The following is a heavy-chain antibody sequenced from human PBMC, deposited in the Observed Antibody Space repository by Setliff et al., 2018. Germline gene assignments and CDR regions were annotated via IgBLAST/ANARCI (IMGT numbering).Heavy chain of an antibody. CDR1: GGTFSSYV. CDR2: IIPMFGT. Sequence: SVKVSCKASGGTFSSYVISWVQEPPGQGLEWMGGIIPMFGTNYAQKFQGRVTITADESTSTAYMELSSLRSEDTAVYYCARGPPPPSVHYYMDVWGKGTTVTVSS. D-gene: IGHD1-26*01. J-gene: IGHJ6*03. CDR3: ARGPPPPSVHYYMDV. V-gene: IGHV1-69*13.